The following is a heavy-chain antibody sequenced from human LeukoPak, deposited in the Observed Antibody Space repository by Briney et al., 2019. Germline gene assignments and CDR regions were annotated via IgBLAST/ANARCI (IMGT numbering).Heavy chain of an antibody. V-gene: IGHV4-31*03. CDR1: GGSISSGGYY. J-gene: IGHJ1*01. CDR3: ARARYHPSPHYVWRSYHQPQPYFQL. Sequence: SQTLSLTCTVSGGSISSGGYYWRWIRQHPGKGLEWIGYIYYSGSTYYNPSLKSRVTISVDTSKNQFSLKLSSVTAAATAEYYCARARYHPSPHYVWRSYHQPQPYFQLGAQGPLVPVSS. CDR2: IYYSGST. D-gene: IGHD3-16*02.